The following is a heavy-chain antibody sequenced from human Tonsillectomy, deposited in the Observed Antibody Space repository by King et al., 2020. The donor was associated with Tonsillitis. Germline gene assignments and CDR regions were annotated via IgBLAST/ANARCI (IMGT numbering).Heavy chain of an antibody. D-gene: IGHD2-8*02. CDR2: ISGNGGNI. V-gene: IGHV3-64D*06. CDR1: GFTFSSHA. CDR3: VKDRTGGDTAIRRET. J-gene: IGHJ5*02. Sequence: LVESGGGLVQPGGSLRLSCSGSGFTFSSHAMRWVRQAPGQGLEYVSGISGNGGNIYYPESVRGRFTISRDNSKNTVYLQMGSLRPEDTAVYYCVKDRTGGDTAIRRETWGQGTLVAVSS.